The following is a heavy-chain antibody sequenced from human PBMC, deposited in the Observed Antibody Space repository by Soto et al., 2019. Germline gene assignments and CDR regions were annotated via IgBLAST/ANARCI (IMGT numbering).Heavy chain of an antibody. D-gene: IGHD5-12*01. V-gene: IGHV3-30-3*01. Sequence: QVQLVESGGGVVQPGRSLRLSCAASGFTFSSYAMHWVRQAPGKGLEWVAVISYDGSNKYYADSLKGRLPISRDNSKNTLDLAMNSLRAEDTAVYYCASGVGVPTIPYYYYCYGMDVWGQGTTVTVSS. CDR2: ISYDGSNK. J-gene: IGHJ6*02. CDR1: GFTFSSYA. CDR3: ASGVGVPTIPYYYYCYGMDV.